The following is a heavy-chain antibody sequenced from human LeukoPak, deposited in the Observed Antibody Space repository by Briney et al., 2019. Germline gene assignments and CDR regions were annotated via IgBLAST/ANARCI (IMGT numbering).Heavy chain of an antibody. CDR1: GVSLSSHG. CDR2: TWSDGRSE. CDR3: ARDRGNDYFDS. Sequence: GGSLRLSCVVSGVSLSSHGMHWVRQAPGKGLEWLTFTWSDGRSEYYADSVKGRFTVSRDNSKNTVYLQINSLRVEDTAVYYCARDRGNDYFDSWGQGTLVTVSS. V-gene: IGHV3-33*01. J-gene: IGHJ4*02.